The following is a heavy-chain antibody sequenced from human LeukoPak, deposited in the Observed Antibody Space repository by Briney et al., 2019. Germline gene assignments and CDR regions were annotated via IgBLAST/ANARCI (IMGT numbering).Heavy chain of an antibody. CDR2: IYYSGST. D-gene: IGHD3-3*01. CDR1: GGSISSGDYY. Sequence: PSETLSLTCTVSGGSISSGDYYWSWIRQPPGKGLEWIGYIYYSGSTYYNPSLKSRVTISVDTSKNQFSLKLSSVTAADTAVYYCARAYYEFSLGGIGFDYWGQGNLVPVSS. V-gene: IGHV4-30-4*08. J-gene: IGHJ4*02. CDR3: ARAYYEFSLGGIGFDY.